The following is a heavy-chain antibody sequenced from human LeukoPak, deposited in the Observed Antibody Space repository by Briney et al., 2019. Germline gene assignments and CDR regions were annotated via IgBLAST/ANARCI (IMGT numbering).Heavy chain of an antibody. V-gene: IGHV4-34*01. CDR2: INHSGST. J-gene: IGHJ5*02. D-gene: IGHD2-2*01. CDR1: GGSFSGYY. Sequence: SENLSLTCAVYGGSFSGYYWSWIRQPPGKGLEWIGEINHSGSTNYNPSLKSRVTISVDTSKNQFSLKLSSVTAADTAMYYCATLYCSSTSCRETNWFDPWGQGTLVTVSS. CDR3: ATLYCSSTSCRETNWFDP.